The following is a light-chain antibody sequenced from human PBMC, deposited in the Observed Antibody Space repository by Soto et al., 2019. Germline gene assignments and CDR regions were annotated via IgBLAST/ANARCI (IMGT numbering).Light chain of an antibody. V-gene: IGKV3-11*01. Sequence: EIVLTQSPATLSLSPGERATLSCRASQSVNINLAWYQQKPGQAPRLVIYDGSHRATGIPARFSGSGSGTDFTLTSSSLEPEDFAVYYCQQRRTWPPDFGQGTRLEI. J-gene: IGKJ5*01. CDR3: QQRRTWPPD. CDR2: DGS. CDR1: QSVNIN.